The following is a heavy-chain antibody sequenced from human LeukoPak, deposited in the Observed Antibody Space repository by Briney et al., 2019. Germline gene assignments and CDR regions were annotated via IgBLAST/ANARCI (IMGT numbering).Heavy chain of an antibody. J-gene: IGHJ4*02. Sequence: GGSLRLSCVASGFTFSTYAFHWVRQAPGKGLEWVAVVSFDGSEKYYADSVKGRFTISRDNAKNSLYLQMNSLGAEDTAVYYCTRDPGTDYSTYYFDYWGQGTLVTVSS. CDR1: GFTFSTYA. CDR2: VSFDGSEK. CDR3: TRDPGTDYSTYYFDY. V-gene: IGHV3-30-3*01. D-gene: IGHD4-11*01.